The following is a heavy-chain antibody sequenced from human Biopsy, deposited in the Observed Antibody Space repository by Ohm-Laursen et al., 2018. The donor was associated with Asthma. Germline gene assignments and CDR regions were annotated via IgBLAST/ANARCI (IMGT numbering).Heavy chain of an antibody. CDR3: AKDVFPGWELRRGPDY. Sequence: RSLRLSCTASGFTFSNYGMHCVRPAPGKALDWVAVISFGGCNKNYTDSVKGRFTISRDNSRNTQHLQMNSLRAEDTAVYFCAKDVFPGWELRRGPDYWGQGTLVTVSS. V-gene: IGHV3-30*18. D-gene: IGHD1-26*01. J-gene: IGHJ4*02. CDR2: ISFGGCNK. CDR1: GFTFSNYG.